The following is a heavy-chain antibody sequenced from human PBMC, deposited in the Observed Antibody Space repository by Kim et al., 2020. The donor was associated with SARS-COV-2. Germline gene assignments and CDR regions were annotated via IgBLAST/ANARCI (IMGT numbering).Heavy chain of an antibody. D-gene: IGHD4-4*01. CDR2: ISGYNGRT. Sequence: ASVKVSCKASGYTFTNYTISWVRQAPGQGLEWMGWISGYNGRTNYAQKLQGRVTMTTDTSTSTAYMELRSLTSDDTAVFYCARLIRIAVTGYYYFAMDVWGQGTTVTVS. CDR3: ARLIRIAVTGYYYFAMDV. J-gene: IGHJ6*02. CDR1: GYTFTNYT. V-gene: IGHV1-18*01.